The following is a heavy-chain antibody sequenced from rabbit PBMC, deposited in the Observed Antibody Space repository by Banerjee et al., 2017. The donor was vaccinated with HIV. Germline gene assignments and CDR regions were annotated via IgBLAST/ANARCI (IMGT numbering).Heavy chain of an antibody. V-gene: IGHV1S45*01. CDR2: INTISGDT. Sequence: QEQLEESGGDLVKPEGSLTLTCTASGFSFSNKYVMCWVRQAPGKGLEWIACINTISGDTVYATWAKGRFTISKASWTTVTLQMTSLTAADTATYFCARDAGSGAYIDGYFNLWGQGTLVTVS. CDR1: GFSFSNKYV. CDR3: ARDAGSGAYIDGYFNL. D-gene: IGHD8-1*01. J-gene: IGHJ4*01.